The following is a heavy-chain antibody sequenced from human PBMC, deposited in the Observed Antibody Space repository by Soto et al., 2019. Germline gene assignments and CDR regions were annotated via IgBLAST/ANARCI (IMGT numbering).Heavy chain of an antibody. CDR2: IWYDGSNK. D-gene: IGHD6-19*01. J-gene: IGHJ4*02. V-gene: IGHV3-33*01. CDR3: ARSSRAVGIAVAGTGLDY. CDR1: GFTFSSYG. Sequence: QVQLVESGGGVVQPGRSLRLSCAASGFTFSSYGMHWVRQAPGKGLEWVAVIWYDGSNKYYADSVKGRFTISRDNSKNTLYLQMNSLRAEDTAVYYCARSSRAVGIAVAGTGLDYWGQGTLVTVSS.